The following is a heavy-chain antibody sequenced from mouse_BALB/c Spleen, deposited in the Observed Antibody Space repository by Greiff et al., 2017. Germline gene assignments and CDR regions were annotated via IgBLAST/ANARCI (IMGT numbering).Heavy chain of an antibody. J-gene: IGHJ3*01. Sequence: EVQRVESGGGLVKPGGSLKLSCAASGFTFSSYAMSWVRQTPEKRLEWVASISSGGSTYYPDSVKGRFTISRDNARNILYLQMSSLRSEDTAMYYCARSYGGFAYWGQGTLVTVSA. CDR1: GFTFSSYA. D-gene: IGHD1-1*02. V-gene: IGHV5-6-5*01. CDR3: ARSYGGFAY. CDR2: ISSGGST.